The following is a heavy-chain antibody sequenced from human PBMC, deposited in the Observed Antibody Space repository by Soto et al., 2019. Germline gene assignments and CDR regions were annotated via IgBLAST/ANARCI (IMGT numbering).Heavy chain of an antibody. V-gene: IGHV3-30*18. J-gene: IGHJ4*02. CDR2: ISYDGSNK. D-gene: IGHD2-15*01. CDR3: AKDGGEGGFDY. Sequence: QVQLVESGGGVVQPGRSLRLSCAASGFTFSSYGMHWVRQAPGKGLEWVAVISYDGSNKYYADSVKGRFTISRDNSKNTLYLQMNSLRAEGTAVYYCAKDGGEGGFDYWGQGTLVTVSS. CDR1: GFTFSSYG.